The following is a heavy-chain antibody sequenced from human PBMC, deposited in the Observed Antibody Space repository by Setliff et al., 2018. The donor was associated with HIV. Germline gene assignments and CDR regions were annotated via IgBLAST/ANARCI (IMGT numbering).Heavy chain of an antibody. Sequence: GASVKVSCKASGYIFTSYYVHWVRQAPGQGLEWMGIINPSGAITSYAQKFQGRVTMTRDMSTSTVYMELSSLRSEDTAVYYCARGSPIVWFGEFLYPEIDYWGQGSLVTVSS. CDR2: INPSGAIT. CDR1: GYIFTSYY. J-gene: IGHJ4*02. CDR3: ARGSPIVWFGEFLYPEIDY. V-gene: IGHV1-46*01. D-gene: IGHD3-10*01.